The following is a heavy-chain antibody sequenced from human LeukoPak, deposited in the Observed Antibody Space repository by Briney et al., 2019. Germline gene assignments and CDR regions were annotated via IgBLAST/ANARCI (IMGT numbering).Heavy chain of an antibody. CDR1: GFTFNRYW. CDR3: ARDGTYCSGSSCDEAEYFQD. V-gene: IGHV3-7*01. CDR2: IKEDGSGK. D-gene: IGHD2-2*01. Sequence: GGSLRLSCAASGFTFNRYWMSWVRQAPGKGLEWVANIKEDGSGKYYVDSVKGRFTISRDSAKNSLYLQMNSLRAEDTAVYYCARDGTYCSGSSCDEAEYFQDWGQGTLVTVSS. J-gene: IGHJ1*01.